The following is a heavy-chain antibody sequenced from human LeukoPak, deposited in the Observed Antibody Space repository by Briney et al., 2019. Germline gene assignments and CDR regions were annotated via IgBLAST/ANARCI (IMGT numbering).Heavy chain of an antibody. Sequence: PGGSLRLSCAASGFTFSSYSMNWVRQAPGKGLEWVSSISSSSSYIYYADSVKGRFTISRDNAKNSLYLQMNSLRAEDTAVYYCARDRLAFDDGFDYWGQGTLVTVSS. D-gene: IGHD4-17*01. V-gene: IGHV3-21*01. CDR3: ARDRLAFDDGFDY. CDR2: ISSSSSYI. CDR1: GFTFSSYS. J-gene: IGHJ4*02.